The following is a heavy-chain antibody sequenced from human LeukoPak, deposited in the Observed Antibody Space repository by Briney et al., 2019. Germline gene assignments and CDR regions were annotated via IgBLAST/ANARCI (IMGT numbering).Heavy chain of an antibody. V-gene: IGHV3-23*01. CDR1: EFTFNNYA. J-gene: IGHJ4*02. Sequence: GGSPRFFCAASEFTFNNYAMSWVRQAPGKGLEWVSAISGTGGGTYYAHSVKGRFTISRDNSKNMLYLQMDSLRAEDTAAYYCAKTKSGSYSSPLHYWGQGTLDTVSS. CDR2: ISGTGGGT. CDR3: AKTKSGSYSSPLHY. D-gene: IGHD1-26*01.